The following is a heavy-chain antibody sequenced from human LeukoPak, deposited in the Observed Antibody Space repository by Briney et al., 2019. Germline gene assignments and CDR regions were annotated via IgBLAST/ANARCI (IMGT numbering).Heavy chain of an antibody. CDR1: GFTFDDYA. D-gene: IGHD6-19*01. CDR3: AKARRPSSGWYVGTYYFDY. J-gene: IGHJ4*02. CDR2: ISWNSGSI. Sequence: GGSLRLSCAASGFTFDDYAMPWVRQAPGKGLEWVSGISWNSGSIGYADSVKGRFTISRDNAKNSLYLQMNSLRAEDTALYYCAKARRPSSGWYVGTYYFDYWGQGTLVTVSS. V-gene: IGHV3-9*01.